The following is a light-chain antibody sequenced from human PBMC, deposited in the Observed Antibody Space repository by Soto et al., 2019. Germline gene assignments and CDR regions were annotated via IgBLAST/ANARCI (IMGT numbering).Light chain of an antibody. J-gene: IGLJ1*01. Sequence: QSALTQPASVSGSPGQSITISCTGTSSDVGSYNLVSWYQQHPGKAPKLMIYEGSKRPSGVSNRFSGSKSGNTASLTISGLQAEDVADYYCCSYAGSSTFANVFGTGTKLTVL. CDR2: EGS. CDR3: CSYAGSSTFANV. CDR1: SSDVGSYNL. V-gene: IGLV2-23*03.